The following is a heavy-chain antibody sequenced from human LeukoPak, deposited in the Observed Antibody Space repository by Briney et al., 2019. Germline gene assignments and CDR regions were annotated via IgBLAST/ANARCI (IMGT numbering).Heavy chain of an antibody. CDR3: ARGDGGSYLGP. J-gene: IGHJ5*02. Sequence: ASVKVSCKASGYTFINYDITWVRQAPGQGLEWMGWINAGNGNTKYSQKFQGRVTITRDTSASTAYMELSSLRSEDTAVYYCARGDGGSYLGPWGQGTLVTVSS. CDR2: INAGNGNT. CDR1: GYTFINYD. V-gene: IGHV1-3*01. D-gene: IGHD1-26*01.